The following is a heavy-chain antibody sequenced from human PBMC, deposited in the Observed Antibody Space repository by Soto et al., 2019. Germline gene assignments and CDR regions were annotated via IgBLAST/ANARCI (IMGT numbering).Heavy chain of an antibody. CDR1: GYSFTSYG. D-gene: IGHD3-9*01. J-gene: IGHJ4*02. CDR3: ARGPYYDILTGYHSPSFDS. V-gene: IGHV1-18*01. Sequence: QVQLVQSGPEVKKPGASVKVSCKASGYSFTSYGISWVRQAPGQGLEWMGWISTYNGNTNYAQKLQGRVTMTTDTTTRTAYMELRCLGSDDTAVYYCARGPYYDILTGYHSPSFDSWGQGTLVTVSS. CDR2: ISTYNGNT.